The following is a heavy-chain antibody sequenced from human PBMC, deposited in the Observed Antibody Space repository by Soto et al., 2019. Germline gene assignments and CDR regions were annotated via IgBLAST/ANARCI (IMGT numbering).Heavy chain of an antibody. D-gene: IGHD1-26*01. CDR1: GYTFTSYG. J-gene: IGHJ4*02. CDR2: ISANNGNT. CDR3: ARDRGSYALDY. V-gene: IGHV1-18*01. Sequence: QVQLVQSGAEVKKPGASVKVYCKASGYTFTSYGISWVRQAPGQGLEWMGWISANNGNTNYAQKLQGRVTMTTDTSTSSADMELRSLRSDDTAVYYCARDRGSYALDYWGQGTLVTVAS.